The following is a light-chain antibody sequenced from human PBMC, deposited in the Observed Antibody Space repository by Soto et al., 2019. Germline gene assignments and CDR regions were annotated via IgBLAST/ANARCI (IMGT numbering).Light chain of an antibody. CDR1: SSDVGAYIF. CDR3: SSYAGNNNFVV. J-gene: IGLJ2*01. Sequence: QSALTQPPSASGSPGQSVTISCTGTSSDVGAYIFVSWYQQHPGKAPKLMVYDVNRRPPGVPDRFFGSKSGNTASLTVSGLQAEDEADYYCSSYAGNNNFVVFGGGTKVTVL. CDR2: DVN. V-gene: IGLV2-8*01.